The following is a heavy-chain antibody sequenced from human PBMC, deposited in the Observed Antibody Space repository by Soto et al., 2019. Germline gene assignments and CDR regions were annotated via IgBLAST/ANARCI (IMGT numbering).Heavy chain of an antibody. D-gene: IGHD5-12*01. J-gene: IGHJ4*02. CDR2: ISSSSSTI. Sequence: TGGSLRLSCAASGFTFSSYSMNWVRQAPGKGLEWVSYISSSSSTIYYADSVKGRFTISRDNAKNSLYLQMNSLRAEDTAVYYCARDLLEYSGYDCYFDYWGQGTLVTVSS. V-gene: IGHV3-48*01. CDR3: ARDLLEYSGYDCYFDY. CDR1: GFTFSSYS.